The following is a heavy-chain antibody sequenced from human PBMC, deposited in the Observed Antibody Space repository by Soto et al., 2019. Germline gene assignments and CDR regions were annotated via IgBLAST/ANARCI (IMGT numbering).Heavy chain of an antibody. V-gene: IGHV3-7*01. Sequence: GGSLRLSCTASGFTFSNYWMNWVRQAPGRGLEWVANMKQDGSEKYYVDSVKGRFTISRDNAKNSLYLQMNSLRAGDTAVYYCARALAAAEAYWGQGTLVTVSS. CDR3: ARALAAAEAY. CDR1: GFTFSNYW. J-gene: IGHJ4*02. D-gene: IGHD6-13*01. CDR2: MKQDGSEK.